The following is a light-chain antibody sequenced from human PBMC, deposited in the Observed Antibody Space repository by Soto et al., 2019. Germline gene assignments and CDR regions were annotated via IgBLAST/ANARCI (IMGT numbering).Light chain of an antibody. CDR1: SSDVGGYNY. CDR3: SSYRTSSPYV. J-gene: IGLJ1*01. V-gene: IGLV2-14*03. CDR2: NVS. Sequence: LTQPASVSGSPGQSITISCTGTSSDVGGYNYVSWYQQHPGKAPKLMIYNVSYRPSGVSNRFSGSKSGNTASLTISGLQAEDEADYYCSSYRTSSPYVFGTGTKVTVL.